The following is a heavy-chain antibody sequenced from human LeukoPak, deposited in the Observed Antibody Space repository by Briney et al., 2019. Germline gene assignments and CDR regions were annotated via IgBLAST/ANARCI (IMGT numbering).Heavy chain of an antibody. CDR3: ATERYGGA. Sequence: PGGSLRLSCAASDLTELRNSMRWLRQAPGKGLEWVSVTYSSGSTHYADSVKGRFTISRDSSKNTLYLQMNTLSAVVTAVYYCATERYGGAWGQGTLVTVSS. V-gene: IGHV3-53*01. CDR1: DLTELRNS. J-gene: IGHJ4*02. D-gene: IGHD4-17*01. CDR2: TYSSGST.